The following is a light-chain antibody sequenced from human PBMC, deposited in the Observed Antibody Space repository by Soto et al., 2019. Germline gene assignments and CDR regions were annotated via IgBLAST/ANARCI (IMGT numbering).Light chain of an antibody. CDR3: QQYGVSMLT. J-gene: IGKJ2*01. Sequence: DIVLTQSPGTLSLSPGERATLSCRASQTVRDGYLAWYQQKPGQAPRLFIYGASARDTGIPDRFSGSGSGKDFTLTISGLEPEDFAVYYCQQYGVSMLTFGQGAKLEIK. CDR2: GAS. V-gene: IGKV3-20*01. CDR1: QTVRDGY.